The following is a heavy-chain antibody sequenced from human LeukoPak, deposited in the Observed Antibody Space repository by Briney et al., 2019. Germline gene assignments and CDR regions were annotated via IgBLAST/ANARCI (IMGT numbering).Heavy chain of an antibody. CDR1: GFTFDDYG. Sequence: GGSLRLSCAASGFTFDDYGMSWVRQAPGKGLEWVSSISSSSSYIYYADSVKGRFTISRDNAKNSLYLQMNSLRAEDTAVYYCARAVQLERQDYWGQGTLVTVSS. CDR3: ARAVQLERQDY. D-gene: IGHD1-1*01. V-gene: IGHV3-21*01. CDR2: ISSSSSYI. J-gene: IGHJ4*02.